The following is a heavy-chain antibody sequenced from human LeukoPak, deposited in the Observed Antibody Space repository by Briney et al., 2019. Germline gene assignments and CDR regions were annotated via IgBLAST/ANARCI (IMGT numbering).Heavy chain of an antibody. V-gene: IGHV3-48*01. D-gene: IGHD3-10*01. J-gene: IGHJ3*02. Sequence: GGSLRLSCAASGFIFSSYSMNWVRQAPGKGLEWVSYISSSSSTIYYADSVKGRFTISRDNAKNSLYLQMNSLRAEDTAVYYCARDRGRAFDIWGQGTMVTVSS. CDR1: GFIFSSYS. CDR2: ISSSSSTI. CDR3: ARDRGRAFDI.